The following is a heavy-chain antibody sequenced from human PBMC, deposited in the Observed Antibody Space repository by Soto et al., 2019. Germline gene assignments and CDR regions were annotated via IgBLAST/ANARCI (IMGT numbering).Heavy chain of an antibody. CDR3: ARVLYYGSGSYSHYGMDV. J-gene: IGHJ6*02. CDR1: GVSFNNNG. D-gene: IGHD3-10*01. Sequence: QVQLVQSGAEVKKPGSSVKVSCKTSGVSFNNNGIGWVRQAPGHGLEWMGGVSPPFRTSNYARKFQGRISITTDASTSTVNMELSSLTSEDTAQYYCARVLYYGSGSYSHYGMDVWGQGTTVTVSS. CDR2: VSPPFRTS. V-gene: IGHV1-69*01.